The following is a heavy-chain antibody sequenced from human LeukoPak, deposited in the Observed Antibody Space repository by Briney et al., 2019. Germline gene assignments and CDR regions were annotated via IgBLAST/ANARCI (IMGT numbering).Heavy chain of an antibody. CDR3: ARDYGGSSPFDY. CDR1: GFTCSSYE. V-gene: IGHV3-48*03. CDR2: ISSSGSTI. J-gene: IGHJ4*02. D-gene: IGHD4-23*01. Sequence: GGSLRLSCAASGFTCSSYEMHWVRQAPGKGLEGVSYISSSGSTIYYADSVKGRFTISRDNAKNSLYLQMNSLRAEDTAVYYCARDYGGSSPFDYWGQGTLVTVSS.